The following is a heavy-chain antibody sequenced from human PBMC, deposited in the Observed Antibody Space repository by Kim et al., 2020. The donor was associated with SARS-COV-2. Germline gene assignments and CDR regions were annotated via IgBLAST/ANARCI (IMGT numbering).Heavy chain of an antibody. J-gene: IGHJ4*02. V-gene: IGHV3-48*02. CDR3: ARDKGLVIMYYFDY. D-gene: IGHD3-9*01. Sequence: ADSVKGRFTIYRDNDKNSLYLQMNSLRDEDTAVYYCARDKGLVIMYYFDYWGQGTLVTVSS.